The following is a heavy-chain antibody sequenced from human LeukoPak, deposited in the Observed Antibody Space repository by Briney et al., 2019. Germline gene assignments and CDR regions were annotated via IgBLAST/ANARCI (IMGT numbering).Heavy chain of an antibody. CDR1: GYSISSGYY. D-gene: IGHD3-3*01. CDR3: ARGAEYYAFWRGYAGYSDY. CDR2: IYHSGST. Sequence: SETLSLTCTVSGYSISSGYYWGWIRQPPGKGLEWIGSIYHSGSTYFNPSLKSRVTISVDTSKKQFSLRLTSVTAADTAVYFCARGAEYYAFWRGYAGYSDYWGQGISVTVSS. V-gene: IGHV4-38-2*02. J-gene: IGHJ4*02.